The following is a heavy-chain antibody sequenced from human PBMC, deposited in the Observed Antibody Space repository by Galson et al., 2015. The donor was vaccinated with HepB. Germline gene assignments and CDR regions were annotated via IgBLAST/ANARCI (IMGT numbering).Heavy chain of an antibody. V-gene: IGHV3-23*01. CDR2: ITGSGGNT. CDR1: GFTFSSYA. Sequence: SLRLSCAASGFTFSSYAMSWVRQAPGKGLEWVSAITGSGGNTYYADSVKGRFTISRDNSKNTLYLQMNSLRAEDTAVYYCAKKSQWLVGRWFDPWGQGTLVTVSS. CDR3: AKKSQWLVGRWFDP. J-gene: IGHJ5*02. D-gene: IGHD6-19*01.